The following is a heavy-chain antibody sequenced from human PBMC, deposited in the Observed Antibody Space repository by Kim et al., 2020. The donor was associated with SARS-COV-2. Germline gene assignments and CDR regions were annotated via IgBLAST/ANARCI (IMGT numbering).Heavy chain of an antibody. V-gene: IGHV3-30*18. Sequence: GGSLRLSCAASGFTFSSYGMHWVRQAPGKGLEWVAVISYDGSNKYYADSVKGRFTISRDNSKNTLYLQMNSLRAEDTAVYYCSKDEGLAVRTVKYYGMYV. CDR2: ISYDGSNK. D-gene: IGHD4-17*01. J-gene: IGHJ6*01. CDR3: SKDEGLAVRTVKYYGMYV. CDR1: GFTFSSYG.